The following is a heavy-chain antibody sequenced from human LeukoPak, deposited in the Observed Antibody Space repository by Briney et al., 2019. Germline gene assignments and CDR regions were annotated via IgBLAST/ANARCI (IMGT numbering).Heavy chain of an antibody. CDR2: ISTTSTYI. CDR1: GFTYSSYT. Sequence: PGGSLRLSCEASGFTYSSYTMHWVRQAPGKGLEWVSSISTTSTYINYADSVKGRFTISRDNAKNSLYLQMHSLRVEDTAVYYCAEQERNYNIRYFDVWGRGTLLTVST. D-gene: IGHD3-10*01. J-gene: IGHJ2*01. V-gene: IGHV3-21*01. CDR3: AEQERNYNIRYFDV.